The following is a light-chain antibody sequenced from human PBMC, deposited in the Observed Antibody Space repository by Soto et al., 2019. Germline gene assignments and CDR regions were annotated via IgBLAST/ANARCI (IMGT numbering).Light chain of an antibody. CDR3: CSAAGALDV. V-gene: IGLV2-11*01. CDR1: SIDIGGHIS. J-gene: IGLJ1*01. Sequence: QSALTQPRSVSGSPGQSVTISCTGTSIDIGGHISVSWFQQHPGKAPKLMIFDVSKRPSGVPDRFSGSKSGYTASLTISGLQAEDEADYYCCSAAGALDVVGTGTKLTAL. CDR2: DVS.